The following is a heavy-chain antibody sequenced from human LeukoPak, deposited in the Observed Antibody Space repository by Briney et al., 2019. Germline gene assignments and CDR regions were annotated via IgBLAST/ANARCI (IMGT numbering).Heavy chain of an antibody. CDR1: GFTFSGSA. CDR3: TRPSFDP. Sequence: GGSLRLPCAASGFTFSGSAIHWVRQASGKGLEWVGRIRSKANSYATAYAASVKGRFTISRDDSKNTTYLQMNSLETEDTAMYFCTRPSFDPWGQGTLVTVSS. V-gene: IGHV3-73*01. CDR2: IRSKANSYAT. J-gene: IGHJ5*02.